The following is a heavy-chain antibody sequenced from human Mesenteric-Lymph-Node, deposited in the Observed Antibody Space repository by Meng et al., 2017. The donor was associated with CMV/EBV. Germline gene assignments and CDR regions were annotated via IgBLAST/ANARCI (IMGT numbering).Heavy chain of an antibody. D-gene: IGHD3-10*01. CDR1: GGTFSSYA. V-gene: IGHV1-69*06. J-gene: IGHJ5*02. Sequence: SGGTFSSYAISWVRQAPGQGREWMGGIIPIFGTANYAQKFQGRVTITADKSTSTAYMELSSLRSEDTAVYYCARGYYGSGRNWFDPWGQGTLVTVSS. CDR3: ARGYYGSGRNWFDP. CDR2: IIPIFGTA.